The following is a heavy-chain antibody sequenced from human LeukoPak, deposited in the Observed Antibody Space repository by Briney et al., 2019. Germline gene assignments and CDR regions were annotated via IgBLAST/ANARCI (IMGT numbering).Heavy chain of an antibody. Sequence: GGSLRLSCAASGITFHTYWISWVRQAPGKGLEWVANINEDGGLTYYVDSVKGRFTISRDNTKSSLYLQMNSLRAEGTALYFCAISSPRPMVGSWGQGTLVTVSS. CDR3: AISSPRPMVGS. V-gene: IGHV3-7*05. CDR2: INEDGGLT. J-gene: IGHJ4*02. CDR1: GITFHTYW. D-gene: IGHD3-10*01.